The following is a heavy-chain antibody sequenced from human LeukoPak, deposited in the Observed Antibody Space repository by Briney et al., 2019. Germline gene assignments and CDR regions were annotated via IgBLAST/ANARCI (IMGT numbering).Heavy chain of an antibody. Sequence: GGSLRLSCVASGFTFSAHYMDWVRQAPGKGLEWVGRVRNKANSYTTEHAASVKDRFIISRDDSKSSLYLQMNSLKIEDTAVYYCARSDSSGYLEAYWGQGTLVTVSS. CDR3: ARSDSSGYLEAY. D-gene: IGHD3-22*01. CDR2: VRNKANSYTT. CDR1: GFTFSAHY. J-gene: IGHJ4*02. V-gene: IGHV3-72*01.